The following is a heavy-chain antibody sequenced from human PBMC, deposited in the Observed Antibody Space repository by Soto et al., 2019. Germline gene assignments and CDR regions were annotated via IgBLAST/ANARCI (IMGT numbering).Heavy chain of an antibody. CDR1: GFTFSSYA. CDR3: ARDPLREWFGELLFYYYYYGMDV. J-gene: IGHJ6*02. Sequence: QVQLVESGGGVVQPGRSLRLSCAASGFTFSSYAMHWVRQAPGKGLEWVAVISYDGSNKYYADSVKGRFTISRDNSKNTLYLQMNSLRAEDTAVYYCARDPLREWFGELLFYYYYYGMDVWGQGTTVTVSS. CDR2: ISYDGSNK. V-gene: IGHV3-30-3*01. D-gene: IGHD3-10*01.